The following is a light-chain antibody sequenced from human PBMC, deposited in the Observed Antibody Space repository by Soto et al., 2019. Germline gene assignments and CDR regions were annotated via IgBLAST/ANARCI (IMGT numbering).Light chain of an antibody. Sequence: EIVLTQSQGTLSLSQGERATLSCRASQSVSSAYLAWYQHKPGQPPTLLIYAASSRVTGIPDRFSGSGSVTDFTLTISRLEPEYFAVYYCQLYGSSSTWTFGQGTKVEIK. V-gene: IGKV3-20*01. CDR1: QSVSSAY. CDR3: QLYGSSSTWT. J-gene: IGKJ1*01. CDR2: AAS.